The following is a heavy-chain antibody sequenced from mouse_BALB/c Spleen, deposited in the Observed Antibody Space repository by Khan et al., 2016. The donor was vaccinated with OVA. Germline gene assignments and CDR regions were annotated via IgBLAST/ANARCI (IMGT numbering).Heavy chain of an antibody. D-gene: IGHD2-14*01. Sequence: VQLKQSGGSSVKPGGSLKLSCAVSGFTFSSYVMSWVRQTPEKRLEWVASISSGGSTYYPDSVKGRFTISRDNARNIVNLQMSSLRSEDMAIYYCAREAYRYDEYYFDYWGQGTTLTVSS. CDR1: GFTFSSYV. V-gene: IGHV5-6-5*01. CDR3: AREAYRYDEYYFDY. J-gene: IGHJ2*01. CDR2: ISSGGST.